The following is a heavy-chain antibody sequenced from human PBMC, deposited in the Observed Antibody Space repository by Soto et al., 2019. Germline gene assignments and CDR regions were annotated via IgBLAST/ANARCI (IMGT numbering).Heavy chain of an antibody. D-gene: IGHD4-17*01. Sequence: GGSLRLSCAASGFTFSSYGMHWVRQAPGKGLEWVAVIWYDGSNKYYADSVKGRFTISRDNSKNTLYLQMNSLRAEDTAVYYCARDHIDYSMDYWGQGTLVTVSS. CDR1: GFTFSSYG. V-gene: IGHV3-33*01. CDR2: IWYDGSNK. J-gene: IGHJ4*02. CDR3: ARDHIDYSMDY.